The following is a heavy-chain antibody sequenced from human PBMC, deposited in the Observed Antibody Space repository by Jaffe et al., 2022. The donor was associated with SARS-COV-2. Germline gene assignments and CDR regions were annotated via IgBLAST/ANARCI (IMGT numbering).Heavy chain of an antibody. J-gene: IGHJ4*01. D-gene: IGHD2-8*02. CDR1: GFTFSDYT. V-gene: IGHV3-30-3*01. Sequence: QVQLVESGGDVVQPGMSLRLSCVASGFTFSDYTLHWVRQSPGGGLEWVAVVSYAGNNPYYADSVKGRFTISRDNSRNTLYLDMSSLRPEDSALYYCARDPNYRYYLETGGYDYWGRGTLVTVSS. CDR3: ARDPNYRYYLETGGYDY. CDR2: VSYAGNNP.